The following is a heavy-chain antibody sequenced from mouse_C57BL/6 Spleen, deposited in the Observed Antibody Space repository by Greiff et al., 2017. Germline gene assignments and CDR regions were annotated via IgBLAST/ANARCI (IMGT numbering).Heavy chain of an antibody. CDR3: ARSHPLYDGYDFPLDY. V-gene: IGHV1-78*01. CDR2: IYHRDGST. J-gene: IGHJ2*01. Sequence: VQLVESDAGLVKPGASVKISCTASGYTFTDHTIPWMHQSPEQGLEWIAYIYHRDGSTKYNEKFKGKVTLTADKSSSTDYMQLTSLTSEDSEVYFCARSHPLYDGYDFPLDYWGQGTTLTVSS. D-gene: IGHD2-3*01. CDR1: GYTFTDHT.